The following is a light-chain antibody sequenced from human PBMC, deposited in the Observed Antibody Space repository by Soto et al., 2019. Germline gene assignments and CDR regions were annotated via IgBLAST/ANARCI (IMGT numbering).Light chain of an antibody. V-gene: IGLV2-14*03. CDR2: EVS. CDR3: SSYTTSSTYV. J-gene: IGLJ1*01. Sequence: QSALTQPASVSGSPGQSITISCTGSSSDVGGYNYVSWYQQHPGKAPKLMIYEVSNRPSGVFGRFSGSKSGKTASLTISGLQAEDEADYYCSSYTTSSTYVLGTGTKVTVL. CDR1: SSDVGGYNY.